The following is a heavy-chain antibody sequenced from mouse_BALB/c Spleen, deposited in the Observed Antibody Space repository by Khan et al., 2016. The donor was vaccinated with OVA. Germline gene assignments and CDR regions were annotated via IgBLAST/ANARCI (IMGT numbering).Heavy chain of an antibody. CDR2: INPYNDGS. D-gene: IGHD1-1*01. J-gene: IGHJ4*01. Sequence: VRLQQSGPELVKPGASVRMSCKASGYTFTNYVMHWVKQKHGQGLEWIGYINPYNDGSKYNEKFKGKATLTSDKSSSTAYMELSSLTSEDSAVYYCARYSSSPYYAMDYWGQGTSVTVSS. CDR1: GYTFTNYV. CDR3: ARYSSSPYYAMDY. V-gene: IGHV1S136*01.